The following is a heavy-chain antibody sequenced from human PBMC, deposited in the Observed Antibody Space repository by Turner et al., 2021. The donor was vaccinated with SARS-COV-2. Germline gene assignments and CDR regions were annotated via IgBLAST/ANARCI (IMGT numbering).Heavy chain of an antibody. CDR1: GFTFSSYA. CDR2: ISYDGSNK. V-gene: IGHV3-30-3*01. Sequence: QVQLVESGGVVGQPGRSRRLSCAASGFTFSSYAMHWVRQAPGKGLEWVAVISYDGSNKFYADSVKGRFTISRDNSKNTLYLQMNSLRAEDTAVYYCARNYGGNSLDYWGQGTLVTVSS. D-gene: IGHD4-17*01. J-gene: IGHJ4*02. CDR3: ARNYGGNSLDY.